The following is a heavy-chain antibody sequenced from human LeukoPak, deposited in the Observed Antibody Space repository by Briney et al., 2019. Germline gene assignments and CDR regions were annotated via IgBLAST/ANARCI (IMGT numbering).Heavy chain of an antibody. Sequence: PGGSLRLSCAASGFTFSSYAMHWVRQAPGKGLEWVAVISYDGSNKYYADSVKGRFTISRDNPKNTLYLQMNSLRAEDTAVYYCARDPPSEQWPPLQYFQHWGQGTLATVSS. V-gene: IGHV3-30-3*01. CDR2: ISYDGSNK. CDR1: GFTFSSYA. CDR3: ARDPPSEQWPPLQYFQH. J-gene: IGHJ1*01. D-gene: IGHD6-19*01.